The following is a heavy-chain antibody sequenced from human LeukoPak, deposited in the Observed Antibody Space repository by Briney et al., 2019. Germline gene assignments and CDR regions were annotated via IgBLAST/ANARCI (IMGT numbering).Heavy chain of an antibody. J-gene: IGHJ4*02. CDR2: ISAYNGNT. CDR1: GYTFTNYG. Sequence: ASVKVSCKASGYTFTNYGISWVRQAPGQGLEWMGWISAYNGNTNYAQNVQGRVTMTTDTSTSTAYMELRSLRSDDTAVYYCARPSPPPSQASTTGNNCYYYFDYWGQGTPVTVSS. CDR3: ARPSPPPSQASTTGNNCYYYFDY. V-gene: IGHV1-18*01. D-gene: IGHD2-15*01.